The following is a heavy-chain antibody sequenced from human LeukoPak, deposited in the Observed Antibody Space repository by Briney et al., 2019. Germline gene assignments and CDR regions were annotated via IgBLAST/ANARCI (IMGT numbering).Heavy chain of an antibody. J-gene: IGHJ3*02. V-gene: IGHV1-69*05. Sequence: SVKVSCKASGGTFSSYAISWVRQAPGQGLEWMGRFIPIFGTANYAQKFQGRVTITTDESTSTAYMELSSLRSEDTAVYYCARHSGSYYRSAFDIWGQGTMVTVSS. CDR1: GGTFSSYA. CDR3: ARHSGSYYRSAFDI. CDR2: FIPIFGTA. D-gene: IGHD1-26*01.